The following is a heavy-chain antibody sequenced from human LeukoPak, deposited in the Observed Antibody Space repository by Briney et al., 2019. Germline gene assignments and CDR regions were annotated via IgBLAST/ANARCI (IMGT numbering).Heavy chain of an antibody. V-gene: IGHV3-23*01. D-gene: IGHD1-26*01. J-gene: IGHJ6*02. CDR1: GFTFSSYA. CDR3: AKVLRVGAIPNYYSGMDV. Sequence: GGSLRLSCAASGFTFSSYAMSWVRQAPGKGLEWVSTISGSGGSTYYADSVKGRFTISRDNSKNTLYVQMNSLRAEDTAVYYCAKVLRVGAIPNYYSGMDVWGQGTTVTVSS. CDR2: ISGSGGST.